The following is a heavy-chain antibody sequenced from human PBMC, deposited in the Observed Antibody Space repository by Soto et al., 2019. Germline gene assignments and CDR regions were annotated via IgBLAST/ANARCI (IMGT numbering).Heavy chain of an antibody. Sequence: AASVKVSCKASGGTFSSYAISWVRQAPGQGLEWMGGIIPIFGTANYAQKFQGRVTITADESTSTAYMELSSLRSEDTAVYYCARGGSSWYVSAYYFDYWGQGTLVTVSS. J-gene: IGHJ4*02. CDR2: IIPIFGTA. CDR3: ARGGSSWYVSAYYFDY. CDR1: GGTFSSYA. D-gene: IGHD6-13*01. V-gene: IGHV1-69*13.